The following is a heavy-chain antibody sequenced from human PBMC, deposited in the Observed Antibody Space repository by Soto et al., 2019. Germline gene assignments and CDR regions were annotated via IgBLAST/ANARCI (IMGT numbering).Heavy chain of an antibody. CDR3: ASGFYDSSGYYSDAFDI. J-gene: IGHJ3*02. D-gene: IGHD3-22*01. Sequence: ASVKVSCKASGYTFTSYDINWVRQATGQGLEWMGWMNPNSGNTGYAQKFQGRVTMTRNTPISTAYMELSSRRSEDTAVYYCASGFYDSSGYYSDAFDIWGQGTMVTVSS. V-gene: IGHV1-8*01. CDR1: GYTFTSYD. CDR2: MNPNSGNT.